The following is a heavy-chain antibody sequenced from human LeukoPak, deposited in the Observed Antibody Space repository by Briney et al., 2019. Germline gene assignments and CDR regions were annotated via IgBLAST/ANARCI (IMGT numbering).Heavy chain of an antibody. CDR1: GGTFSSYA. CDR3: ARDRPLNYYGSGSYIDY. Sequence: ASVKASCKASGGTFSSYAISWVRQAPGQGLEWMGRIIPIFGTANYAQKFQGRVTITTDESTSTAYMELSSLRSEDTAVYYCARDRPLNYYGSGSYIDYWGQGTLVTVSS. D-gene: IGHD3-10*01. J-gene: IGHJ4*02. CDR2: IIPIFGTA. V-gene: IGHV1-69*05.